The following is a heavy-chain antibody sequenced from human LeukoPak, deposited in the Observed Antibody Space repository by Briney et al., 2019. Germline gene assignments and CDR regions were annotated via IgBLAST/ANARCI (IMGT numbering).Heavy chain of an antibody. J-gene: IGHJ4*02. CDR2: IIPIFGTA. CDR3: AREVGIAVAGPTGAFDY. V-gene: IGHV1-69*13. CDR1: GGTFSSYA. Sequence: SVTVSCKASGGTFSSYAISWVRQAPGQGLEWMGGIIPIFGTANYAQKFQGRVTITADESTSTAYMELSSLRSEDTAVYYCAREVGIAVAGPTGAFDYWGQGTLVTVSS. D-gene: IGHD6-19*01.